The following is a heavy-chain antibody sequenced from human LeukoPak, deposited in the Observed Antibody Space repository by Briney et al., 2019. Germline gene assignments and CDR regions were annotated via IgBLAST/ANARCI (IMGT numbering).Heavy chain of an antibody. V-gene: IGHV3-23*01. CDR3: ARARTTVTTFGAYNWFDP. Sequence: GGSLRLSCAASGFTLRSYAMSWVRQAPGKGLEWVSAISGSGGSTYYADSVKGRFTISRDNSKNTLYLQMNSLRAEDTAVYYCARARTTVTTFGAYNWFDPWGQGTLVTVSS. D-gene: IGHD4-17*01. CDR2: ISGSGGST. J-gene: IGHJ5*02. CDR1: GFTLRSYA.